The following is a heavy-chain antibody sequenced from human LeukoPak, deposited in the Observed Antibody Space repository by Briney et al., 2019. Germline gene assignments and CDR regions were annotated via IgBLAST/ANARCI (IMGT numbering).Heavy chain of an antibody. CDR1: GFTFSTYN. V-gene: IGHV3-21*01. CDR3: ASLSSSFLVDY. J-gene: IGHJ4*02. CDR2: ITSSSSYI. Sequence: GGSLRLSCAASGFTFSTYNMNWVRHAPGKGLEWISSITSSSSYIYYADSVKGRFTISRDNAKNSLYLQMNSLRAEDTAVYYCASLSSSFLVDYWGQGTRVTVSS. D-gene: IGHD6-13*01.